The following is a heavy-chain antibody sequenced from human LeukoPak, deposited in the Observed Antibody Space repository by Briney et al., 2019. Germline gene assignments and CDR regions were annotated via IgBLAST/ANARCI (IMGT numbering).Heavy chain of an antibody. V-gene: IGHV4-30-4*01. CDR3: AREKPDYYDSSGYYCDY. Sequence: SQTLSLTCTVSGGSISSGDYYWSWIRQPPGEGLEWIGYIYYSGSTYYNPSLKSRVTISVDTSKNQFSLKLSSVTAADTAVYYCAREKPDYYDSSGYYCDYWGQGTLVTVSS. D-gene: IGHD3-22*01. J-gene: IGHJ4*02. CDR1: GGSISSGDYY. CDR2: IYYSGST.